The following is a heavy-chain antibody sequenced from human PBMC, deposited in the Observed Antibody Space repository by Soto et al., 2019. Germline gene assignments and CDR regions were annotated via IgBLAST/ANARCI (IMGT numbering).Heavy chain of an antibody. Sequence: SETLPLTCAVSGVSISSGNWWTWVRQTPQRGLEYIGEIFHDGTANYYPSFERRVAISVDTSKNQFSLKLTSVTAADTAIYFCARLVYDTRLNYMYFDFWGQGALVTVSS. J-gene: IGHJ4*02. CDR3: ARLVYDTRLNYMYFDF. V-gene: IGHV4-4*02. CDR2: IFHDGTA. D-gene: IGHD2-8*01. CDR1: GVSISSGNW.